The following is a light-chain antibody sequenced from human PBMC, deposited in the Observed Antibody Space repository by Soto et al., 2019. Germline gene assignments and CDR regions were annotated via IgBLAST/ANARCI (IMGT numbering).Light chain of an antibody. Sequence: TQSPSTLSASVGDRVTITCRASQSISSWLAWYQQKPGRAPRLLIYDASKRATGIPSRFSGSASGTDFTLTISSLEPEDFAIYYCQLRTNWPSLTFGGGTKVDIK. J-gene: IGKJ4*02. CDR1: QSISSW. CDR3: QLRTNWPSLT. V-gene: IGKV3-11*01. CDR2: DAS.